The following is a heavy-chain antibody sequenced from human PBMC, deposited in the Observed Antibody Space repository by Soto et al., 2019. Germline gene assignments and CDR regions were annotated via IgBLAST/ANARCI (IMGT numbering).Heavy chain of an antibody. J-gene: IGHJ6*02. Sequence: SVKVSCKASGGTFSSYAISWVRQAPGQGLEWMGGIIPIFGTANYAQKFQGRVTITADESTSTAYMELSSLRSEDTAVYYCARDRGIVVVVAATRDYYYYGMDVWGQGTTVT. V-gene: IGHV1-69*13. D-gene: IGHD2-15*01. CDR1: GGTFSSYA. CDR2: IIPIFGTA. CDR3: ARDRGIVVVVAATRDYYYYGMDV.